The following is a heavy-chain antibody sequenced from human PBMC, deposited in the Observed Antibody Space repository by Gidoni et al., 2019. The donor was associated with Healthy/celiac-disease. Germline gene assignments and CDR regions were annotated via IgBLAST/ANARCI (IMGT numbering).Heavy chain of an antibody. Sequence: EVQLVQSGAEVKKPGESLQISCQGSGYSFTSYWIGLGRQMPGKGLEWMGIIYPGDSDTRYSPSFQGQVTISADKSISTAYLQWSSLKASDTAMYYCARLTMHYYDSSGYYHDAFDIWGQGTMVTVSS. V-gene: IGHV5-51*03. CDR2: IYPGDSDT. CDR3: ARLTMHYYDSSGYYHDAFDI. CDR1: GYSFTSYW. J-gene: IGHJ3*02. D-gene: IGHD3-22*01.